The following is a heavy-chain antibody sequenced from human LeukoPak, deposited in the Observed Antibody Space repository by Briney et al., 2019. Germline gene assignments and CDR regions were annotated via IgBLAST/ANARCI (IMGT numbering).Heavy chain of an antibody. J-gene: IGHJ3*02. Sequence: ASVKVSCKVSGYTLTELSMHWVRQAPGKGLEWMGGFDPEDGETIYAQKFQGRVTMTEDTSTDTAYMELSSLRSEDTAVYYCATVYDSSGPAYGAFDIWGQGTMVTVSS. CDR1: GYTLTELS. V-gene: IGHV1-24*01. CDR3: ATVYDSSGPAYGAFDI. D-gene: IGHD3-22*01. CDR2: FDPEDGET.